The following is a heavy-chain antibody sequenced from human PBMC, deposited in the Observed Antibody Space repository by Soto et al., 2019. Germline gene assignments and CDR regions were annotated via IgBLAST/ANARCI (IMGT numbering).Heavy chain of an antibody. CDR2: ISGSGGST. D-gene: IGHD7-27*01. Sequence: GGSLRLSCAASGFTFSIFAMSWVRQSPGKGLEWVSTISGSGGSTYYADAVKGRFSISRDNSMGTLYLQMKSLRVEDTAIYYCAKEVSLGSTVDLGYWGQGTLVTVS. J-gene: IGHJ4*02. CDR3: AKEVSLGSTVDLGY. CDR1: GFTFSIFA. V-gene: IGHV3-23*01.